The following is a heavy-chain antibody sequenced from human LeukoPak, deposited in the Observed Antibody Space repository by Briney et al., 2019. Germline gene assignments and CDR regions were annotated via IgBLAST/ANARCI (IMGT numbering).Heavy chain of an antibody. D-gene: IGHD5-18*01. CDR2: IRGSGDST. V-gene: IGHV3-23*01. CDR1: GFTFGSYA. J-gene: IGHJ3*02. CDR3: AKGSGYSYGSYDAFDI. Sequence: GGSLRLSCAASGFTFGSYAVSWVRQAPGKGLEWVSIIRGSGDSTYYVDSVRGRFTISRDNSKNTLYLQMNSLRAEDTAVYYCAKGSGYSYGSYDAFDIWGQGTMVTVSS.